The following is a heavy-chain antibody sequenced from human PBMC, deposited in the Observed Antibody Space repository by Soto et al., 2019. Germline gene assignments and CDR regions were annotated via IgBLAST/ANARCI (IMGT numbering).Heavy chain of an antibody. CDR3: AREGVVVAATLNWFDP. D-gene: IGHD2-15*01. Sequence: GASVKVSCKASGYTFTSYYMHWVRQAPGQGLEWMGIINPSGGSTSYAQKFQGRVTMTRDTSTSTVYMELSSLRSEDTAVYYCAREGVVVAATLNWFDPWGQGTLVTVSS. CDR2: INPSGGST. V-gene: IGHV1-46*03. CDR1: GYTFTSYY. J-gene: IGHJ5*02.